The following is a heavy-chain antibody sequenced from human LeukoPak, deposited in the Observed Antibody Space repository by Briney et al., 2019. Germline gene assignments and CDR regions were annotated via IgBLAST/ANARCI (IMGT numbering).Heavy chain of an antibody. CDR3: ASTIVYCSGGSCYLDY. V-gene: IGHV1-69*02. D-gene: IGHD2-15*01. J-gene: IGHJ4*02. Sequence: SVKVSCKPSVYSFTVHYMHSVRQAPGQGLEWMGRIIPILGIANYAQKFQGRVTITADKSTSTAYMELSSLRSEDTAVYYCASTIVYCSGGSCYLDYWGQGTLVTVSS. CDR2: IIPILGIA. CDR1: VYSFTVHY.